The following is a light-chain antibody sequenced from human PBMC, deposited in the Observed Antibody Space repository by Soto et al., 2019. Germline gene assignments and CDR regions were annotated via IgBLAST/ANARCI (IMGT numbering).Light chain of an antibody. Sequence: IVLTHSPTTQSLSLDPKATVSPSPSKSVSSNLAWYQQKPGQAPRLLIYGASTRATGIPPRCSGSGSGTDFTLTISSLQPEDFPTYYCQQSYSTAPCTFGPGTKVDIK. CDR2: GAS. V-gene: IGKV3D-15*01. J-gene: IGKJ1*01. CDR3: QQSYSTAPCT. CDR1: KSVSSN.